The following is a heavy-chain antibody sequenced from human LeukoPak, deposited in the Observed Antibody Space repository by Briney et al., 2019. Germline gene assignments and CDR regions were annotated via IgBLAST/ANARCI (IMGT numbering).Heavy chain of an antibody. CDR3: ARESPYDYVWGSYRPYNWFDP. Sequence: SVKVSCKASGGTFSSYAISWVRQAPGQGLEWMGGIIPIFGTANYAQKFQGRVTITTDESTSTAYMELSSLRSEDTAVYYCARESPYDYVWGSYRPYNWFDPWGQGTLVTASS. V-gene: IGHV1-69*05. CDR1: GGTFSSYA. CDR2: IIPIFGTA. J-gene: IGHJ5*02. D-gene: IGHD3-16*02.